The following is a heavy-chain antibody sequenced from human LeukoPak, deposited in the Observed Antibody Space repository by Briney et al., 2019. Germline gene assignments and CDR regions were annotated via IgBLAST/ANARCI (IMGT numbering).Heavy chain of an antibody. CDR2: INSDGSST. CDR3: ANRISGSSS. V-gene: IGHV3-74*01. CDR1: GFTFSSYW. J-gene: IGHJ5*02. D-gene: IGHD3-10*01. Sequence: GGSVRLSCAASGFTFSSYWMHWVRQAPGKGLVWVSRINSDGSSTSYADSVKGRFTISRDNSKNTVFLQMNSLRAEDTGVYYCANRISGSSSWGQGTLVTVSS.